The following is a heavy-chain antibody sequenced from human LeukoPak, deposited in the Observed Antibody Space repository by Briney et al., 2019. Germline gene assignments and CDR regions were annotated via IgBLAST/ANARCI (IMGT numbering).Heavy chain of an antibody. Sequence: GGSLRLSCAASGLTFSRYAMTWVRQAPGKGLEWVSSTIGSGDRKYYADSVKGRFTISRDNSKNTLYLQMNSLRAEDTAVYYCAKDGVRPDFGDYYSADFWGQGTLVTVSS. CDR2: TIGSGDRK. J-gene: IGHJ4*02. D-gene: IGHD4-17*01. V-gene: IGHV3-23*01. CDR3: AKDGVRPDFGDYYSADF. CDR1: GLTFSRYA.